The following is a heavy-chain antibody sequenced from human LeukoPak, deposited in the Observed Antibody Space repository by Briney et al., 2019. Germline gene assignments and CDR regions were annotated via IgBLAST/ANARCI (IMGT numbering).Heavy chain of an antibody. J-gene: IGHJ6*03. CDR2: ISYDGSNK. D-gene: IGHD6-19*01. Sequence: GGSLRLSCAASGFTFSSYAIHWVRQAPGKGLEWVAVISYDGSNKYYADSVKGRFTISRDNSKNTLYLQMNSLRAEDTAVYYCARDQLYGSGWWDYYYYYMDVWGKGTTVTVSS. CDR3: ARDQLYGSGWWDYYYYYMDV. CDR1: GFTFSSYA. V-gene: IGHV3-30*04.